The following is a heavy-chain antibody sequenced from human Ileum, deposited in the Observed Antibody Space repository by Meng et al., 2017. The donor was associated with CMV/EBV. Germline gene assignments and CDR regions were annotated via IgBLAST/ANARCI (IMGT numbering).Heavy chain of an antibody. V-gene: IGHV4-30-4*08. D-gene: IGHD3-22*01. Sequence: GAGPGLAKPSQTPSLTCTVSGASISRGDFYWTWIRQSPGKGPEWIGYIYYSGSTYYSPSLKSRLTIALDTSKNQFSLRLTSVTDADTGVYYCARGIGLTYYYDSSGYYYFDYWGQGTLVTVSS. CDR2: IYYSGST. CDR1: GASISRGDFY. CDR3: ARGIGLTYYYDSSGYYYFDY. J-gene: IGHJ4*02.